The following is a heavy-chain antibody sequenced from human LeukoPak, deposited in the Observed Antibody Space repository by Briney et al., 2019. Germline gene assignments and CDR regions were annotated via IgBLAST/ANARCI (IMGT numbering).Heavy chain of an antibody. V-gene: IGHV3-11*01. D-gene: IGHD6-19*01. CDR1: GFTFSDYY. Sequence: GGSLRLSCAASGFTFSDYYMSWIRQAPGQGLEWVSYISSSGSTIYYADSVKGRFTISRDNAKNSLYLQMNSLRAEDTAAYYCARDPGIAVAGTKLEGLDYWGQGTLVTVSS. J-gene: IGHJ4*02. CDR2: ISSSGSTI. CDR3: ARDPGIAVAGTKLEGLDY.